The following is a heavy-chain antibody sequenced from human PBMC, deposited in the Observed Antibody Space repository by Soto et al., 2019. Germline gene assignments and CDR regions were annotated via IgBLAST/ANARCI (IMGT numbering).Heavy chain of an antibody. CDR2: ISYSGNT. D-gene: IGHD5-12*01. V-gene: IGHV4-59*01. CDR1: GGSFSDDY. Sequence: PSETLSLTCAVYGGSFSDDYWSWIRQSPGKGLEWIGYISYSGNTNYNPSLKSRVTMSVDTPKNQFSLRLSSVTTADTAVYYCAGLRGYDGSPNDYWGQGTLVTVSS. CDR3: AGLRGYDGSPNDY. J-gene: IGHJ4*02.